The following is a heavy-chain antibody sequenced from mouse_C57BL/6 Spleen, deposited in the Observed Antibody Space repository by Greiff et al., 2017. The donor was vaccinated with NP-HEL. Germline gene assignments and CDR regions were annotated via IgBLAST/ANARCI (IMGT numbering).Heavy chain of an antibody. J-gene: IGHJ4*01. Sequence: QVQLQQPGTELVKPGASVKLSCKASGYTFTSYWMHWVKQRPGQGLEWIGNINPSNGGTNYNEKFKSKSTLTVDKSSSTTYMQLSSLTSEDSAVYYCAIYGYLDAMDYWGQGTSVTVSS. CDR3: AIYGYLDAMDY. CDR1: GYTFTSYW. D-gene: IGHD2-2*01. V-gene: IGHV1-53*01. CDR2: INPSNGGT.